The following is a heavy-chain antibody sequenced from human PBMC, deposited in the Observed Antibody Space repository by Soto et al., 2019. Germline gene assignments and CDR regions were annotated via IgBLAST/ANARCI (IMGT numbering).Heavy chain of an antibody. CDR2: IKQDGSEK. V-gene: IGHV3-7*02. CDR1: GFTFSSYW. CDR3: ARSLNSGSTFDP. J-gene: IGHJ5*02. Sequence: PGGSLRLSCAASGFTFSSYWMSWVRQAPGKGLEWVANIKQDGSEKYYVDSVKGRFTISRDNAKNTLYLQMNSLRAEDAAVYYCARSLNSGSTFDPWGQGTLVTVSS. D-gene: IGHD6-6*01.